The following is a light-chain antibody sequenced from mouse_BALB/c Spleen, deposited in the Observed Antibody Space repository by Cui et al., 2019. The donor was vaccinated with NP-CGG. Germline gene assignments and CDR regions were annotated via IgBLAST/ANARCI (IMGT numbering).Light chain of an antibody. J-gene: IGLJ1*01. CDR1: IGAATTSNY. V-gene: IGLV1*01. CDR3: ALWYSNHWV. Sequence: QAVVTQESALTTSPGETVTLTCRSSIGAATTSNYANWVQEKPDHLFTGLIGGTNNRAPGVPARFSGSLIGGKAALTITGAQTEDEAIYFCALWYSNHWVFGGGTKLTVL. CDR2: GTN.